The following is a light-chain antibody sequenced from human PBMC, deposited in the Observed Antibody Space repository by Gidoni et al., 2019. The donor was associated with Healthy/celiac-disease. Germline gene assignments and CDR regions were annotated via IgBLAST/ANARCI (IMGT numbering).Light chain of an antibody. J-gene: IGLJ2*01. V-gene: IGLV1-40*01. CDR2: GNS. Sequence: QSVLTQPPSVSGAPGQRVTISCTGISSNIGAGYDVPWYQQLPGTAPKLLIYGNSNRPSGVPDRFSGSKSGTSASLAITGLQAEDEADYYCQSYDSSLVVFGGGTKLTVL. CDR3: QSYDSSLVV. CDR1: SSNIGAGYD.